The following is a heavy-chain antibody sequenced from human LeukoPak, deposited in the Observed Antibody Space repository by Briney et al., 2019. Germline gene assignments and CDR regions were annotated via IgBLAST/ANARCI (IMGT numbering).Heavy chain of an antibody. V-gene: IGHV3-30*04. J-gene: IGHJ4*02. CDR1: GFTFSSYA. Sequence: SGRSLRLSCAASGFTFSSYAMHWVRQAPGKGLEWVAVISYDGSNKYYADSVKGRFTISRDNSKNTLYLQMNSLRAEDTAVYYCARDTYWGQGTLVTVSS. CDR2: ISYDGSNK. CDR3: ARDTY.